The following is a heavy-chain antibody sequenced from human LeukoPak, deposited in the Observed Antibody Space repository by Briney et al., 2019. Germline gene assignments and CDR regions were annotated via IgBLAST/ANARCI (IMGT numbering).Heavy chain of an antibody. CDR3: ARGFSDAFDI. D-gene: IGHD3-3*01. CDR1: GFTFSSYG. Sequence: GGSLRLSCAESGFTFSSYGMHWVRQAPGKGLEWVSSISSSSSYIYYADSVKGRFTISRDNAKNSLYLQMNSLRAEDTAVYYCARGFSDAFDIWGQGTMVTVSS. J-gene: IGHJ3*02. CDR2: ISSSSSYI. V-gene: IGHV3-21*01.